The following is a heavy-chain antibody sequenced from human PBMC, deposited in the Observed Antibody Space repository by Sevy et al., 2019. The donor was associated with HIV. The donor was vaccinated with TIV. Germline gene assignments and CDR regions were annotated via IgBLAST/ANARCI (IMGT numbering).Heavy chain of an antibody. CDR2: IDYSGSA. CDR3: ARGYRSSYYFDY. Sequence: SETLSLTCTVSGGSISRYYWSWIRQPPGKGLEWIGYIDYSGSANYNPSLKSRVTMSVDTSKIQFSLKLSSVTAADTAVYYCARGYRSSYYFDYWGLGALVTVSS. V-gene: IGHV4-59*01. J-gene: IGHJ4*02. D-gene: IGHD6-6*01. CDR1: GGSISRYY.